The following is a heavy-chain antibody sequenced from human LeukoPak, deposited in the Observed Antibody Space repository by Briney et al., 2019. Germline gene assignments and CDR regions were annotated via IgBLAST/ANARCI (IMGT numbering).Heavy chain of an antibody. Sequence: GGSLRLSCAASGFTFSSYALNWVRQAPGKGLEWVSVISGGGSTTYYADSVKGRFTISRDNSKNTLYLQMNSLRAEDTAEYYCARDQYGGFDYWGQGTLLTVSS. D-gene: IGHD4-23*01. V-gene: IGHV3-23*01. J-gene: IGHJ4*02. CDR1: GFTFSSYA. CDR2: ISGGGSTT. CDR3: ARDQYGGFDY.